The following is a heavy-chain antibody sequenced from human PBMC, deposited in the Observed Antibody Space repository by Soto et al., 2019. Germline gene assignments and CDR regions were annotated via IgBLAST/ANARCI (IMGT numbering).Heavy chain of an antibody. Sequence: SETLSLTCTVSGGSISSYYWSWIRQPPGKGLEWIGYIYYSGSTNYNPSLKSRGTISVDTSKNQFSLKLSSVTAADTAVYYCARLNGITIFGVVNPQLEVWGQGTTVTVSS. CDR3: ARLNGITIFGVVNPQLEV. CDR1: GGSISSYY. D-gene: IGHD3-3*01. V-gene: IGHV4-59*01. J-gene: IGHJ6*02. CDR2: IYYSGST.